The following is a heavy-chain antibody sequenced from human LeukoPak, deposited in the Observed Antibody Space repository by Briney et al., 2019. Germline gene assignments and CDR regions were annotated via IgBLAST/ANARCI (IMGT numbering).Heavy chain of an antibody. Sequence: GGSLRLSCAASGFTFSSYDVHWVRQATGKGLEWVSAIGTAGDTYYPGSVKGRFTISRENAKNSLYLQMNSLRAGDTAVYYCARSTYYYDSSGYSPDYYYGMDVWGQGTTVTVSS. J-gene: IGHJ6*02. D-gene: IGHD3-22*01. CDR3: ARSTYYYDSSGYSPDYYYGMDV. V-gene: IGHV3-13*01. CDR1: GFTFSSYD. CDR2: IGTAGDT.